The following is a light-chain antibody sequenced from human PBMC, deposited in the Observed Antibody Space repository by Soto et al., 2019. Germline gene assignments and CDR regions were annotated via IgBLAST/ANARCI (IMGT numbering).Light chain of an antibody. CDR2: GAS. Sequence: EIVLTQSPATLALSPGEIATLSCWASQSVGTSLAWYQQKPGQAPRLLLYGASNRATGIPARFSGSGSGTDFTLTISSLEPEDFAVYYCRQRGGWPRTFGQGTNVEVK. J-gene: IGKJ1*01. CDR1: QSVGTS. CDR3: RQRGGWPRT. V-gene: IGKV3-11*01.